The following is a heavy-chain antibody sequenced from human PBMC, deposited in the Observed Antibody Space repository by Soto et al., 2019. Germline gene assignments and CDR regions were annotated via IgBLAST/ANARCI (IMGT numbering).Heavy chain of an antibody. J-gene: IGHJ6*02. Sequence: SVKVSCKASGGTFSSYTISWVRQAPGQGLEWMGRIIPILGIANYAQKFQGRVTITADKSTSTAYMELSSLRSEDTAVYYCARDGALGETYYYYGMDVWGQGTTVTVSS. D-gene: IGHD3-16*01. CDR1: GGTFSSYT. CDR2: IIPILGIA. V-gene: IGHV1-69*04. CDR3: ARDGALGETYYYYGMDV.